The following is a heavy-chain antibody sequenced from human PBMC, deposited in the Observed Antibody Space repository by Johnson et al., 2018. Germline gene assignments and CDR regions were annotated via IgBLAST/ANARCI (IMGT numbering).Heavy chain of an antibody. V-gene: IGHV4-59*01. CDR3: ACSHNSGCPLCAFDI. CDR1: GGSISSYY. J-gene: IGHJ3*02. CDR2: IYYSGST. D-gene: IGHD6-19*01. Sequence: VQLQESGPGLVKPSETLSLTCTVSGGSISSYYWSWIRQPPGKGLEWIGYIYYSGSTNYNASLTRRVSNSVDTSKNQFSLKLGSVTAADTAVYYCACSHNSGCPLCAFDIWVQGTMVTVSS.